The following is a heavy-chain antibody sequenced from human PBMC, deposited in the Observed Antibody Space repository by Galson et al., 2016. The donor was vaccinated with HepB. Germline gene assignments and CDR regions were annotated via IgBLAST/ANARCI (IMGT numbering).Heavy chain of an antibody. Sequence: LSLTCSVAGDSISSKYYYWAWIRQSSGKGLEWIGNMYHGGRTYYNPSLKSRVTISGDASKNQFSLKLRSVTAADTAVYFCAGGHDSDDPTFDYWGQGSLVTVSS. V-gene: IGHV4-39*01. CDR3: AGGHDSDDPTFDY. J-gene: IGHJ4*02. CDR1: GDSISSKYYY. CDR2: MYHGGRT. D-gene: IGHD3-3*01.